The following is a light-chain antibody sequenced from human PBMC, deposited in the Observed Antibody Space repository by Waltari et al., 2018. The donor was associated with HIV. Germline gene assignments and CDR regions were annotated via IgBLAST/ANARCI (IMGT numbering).Light chain of an antibody. J-gene: IGLJ3*02. CDR3: CSYAGSSTWV. CDR1: SSDVGGYNY. CDR2: AVS. Sequence: SITISCTGTSSDVGGYNYVSWYQQHPGKAPKLMIYAVSKRPSGVSNRFSGSKSGNTASLTISGLQAEDEADYYCCSYAGSSTWVFGGGTKLTVL. V-gene: IGLV2-23*02.